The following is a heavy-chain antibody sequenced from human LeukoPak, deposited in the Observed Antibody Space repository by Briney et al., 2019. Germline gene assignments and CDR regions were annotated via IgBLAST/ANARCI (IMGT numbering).Heavy chain of an antibody. CDR2: VYSSGST. D-gene: IGHD2-2*02. CDR1: GGSISSGYYS. J-gene: IGHJ5*02. CDR3: AGGRCSSTTCYIYWFDP. V-gene: IGHV4-61*02. Sequence: SETLSLTCTVSGGSISSGYYSWSWIRQPAGKGLEWIGRVYSSGSTNYNPSLKSRVTMSIDTSKNQFSLKLSSVTAANTAVYYCAGGRCSSTTCYIYWFDPWGQGTLVTVSS.